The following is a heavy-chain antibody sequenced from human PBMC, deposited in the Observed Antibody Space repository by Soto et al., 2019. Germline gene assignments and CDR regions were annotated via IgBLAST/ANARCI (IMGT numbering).Heavy chain of an antibody. D-gene: IGHD3-9*01. CDR2: ISGSGGGT. CDR3: AKGSTYYDILTGLYYFDY. CDR1: GFTFSSYA. J-gene: IGHJ4*02. Sequence: PGGSLRLSCAASGFTFSSYAMSWVRQAPGKGLEWVSAISGSGGGTYYADSVKGRFTISRDNSENTLYLQMSSLRAEDTAVYYCAKGSTYYDILTGLYYFDYWGQGTLVTVSS. V-gene: IGHV3-23*01.